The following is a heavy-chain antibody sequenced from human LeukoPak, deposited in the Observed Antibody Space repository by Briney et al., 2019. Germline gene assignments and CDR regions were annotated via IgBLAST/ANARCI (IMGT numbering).Heavy chain of an antibody. V-gene: IGHV4-59*01. Sequence: PSETLSLTCTVSGGSISSYYWSWIRQPPGKGLEWIGYIYYSGSTNYNPSLKSRVTISVDTSKNQFSLKLSSVTAADTAVYYCARDLGYNFDYWGQGTLVTVSS. CDR1: GGSISSYY. J-gene: IGHJ4*02. CDR3: ARDLGYNFDY. D-gene: IGHD6-13*01. CDR2: IYYSGST.